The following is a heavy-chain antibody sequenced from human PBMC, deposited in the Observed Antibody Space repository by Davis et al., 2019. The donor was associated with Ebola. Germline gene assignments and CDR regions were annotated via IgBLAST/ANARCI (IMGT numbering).Heavy chain of an antibody. CDR2: INPDGTIK. CDR3: VRGGGDSDY. V-gene: IGHV3-7*03. Sequence: GESLKIPCAASGFTFRNVHVGWVRQAPGKGLEWVANINPDGTIKYYVDSVKGRFTISRDNAKNSLSLQMSGLRAKDTAVYYCVRGGGDSDYWGQGTLVTVSS. CDR1: GFTFRNVH. J-gene: IGHJ4*02. D-gene: IGHD2-21*01.